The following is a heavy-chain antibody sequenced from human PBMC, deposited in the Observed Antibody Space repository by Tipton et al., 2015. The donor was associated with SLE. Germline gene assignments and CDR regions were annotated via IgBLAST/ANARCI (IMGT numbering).Heavy chain of an antibody. CDR2: IYPGDSDT. V-gene: IGHV5-51*01. CDR3: ARHTYSNYLDYYYYMDV. J-gene: IGHJ6*03. Sequence: QSGPEVKKPGESLKISCKGSGYSFTSYWIGWVRQMPGKGLEWMGIIYPGDSDTRYSPSFQGQVTISADKSISTAYLQWSSLKASDTAMYYCARHTYSNYLDYYYYMDVWGKGTTVTVSS. CDR1: GYSFTSYW. D-gene: IGHD4-11*01.